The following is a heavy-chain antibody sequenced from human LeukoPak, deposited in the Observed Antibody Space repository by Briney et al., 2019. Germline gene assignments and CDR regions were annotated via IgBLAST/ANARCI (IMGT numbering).Heavy chain of an antibody. CDR2: IYPGDSDT. Sequence: GESLKISCKGSGYSFTSFWIGWVRQMPGKGLEWMGIIYPGDSDTRYSPSFQGQVTISADKSISTAYLQWSSLKASDTAMYYCARQIGYCSGGSCYFDYWGQGTLVTVSS. D-gene: IGHD2-15*01. V-gene: IGHV5-51*01. CDR3: ARQIGYCSGGSCYFDY. CDR1: GYSFTSFW. J-gene: IGHJ4*02.